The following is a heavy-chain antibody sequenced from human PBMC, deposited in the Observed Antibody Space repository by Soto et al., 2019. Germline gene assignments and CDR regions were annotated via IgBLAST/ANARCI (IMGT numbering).Heavy chain of an antibody. CDR2: INPSGGST. J-gene: IGHJ4*02. D-gene: IGHD2-15*01. Sequence: ASVKVSCKASGYTFTSYYMHWVRQAPGQGLEWKGIINPSGGSTSYAQKFQGRVTMTRDTSTSTVYMELSSLRSEDTAVYYCARDLGGYCSGGSCYSWRGRSFDYWGQGTLVTVSS. V-gene: IGHV1-46*01. CDR1: GYTFTSYY. CDR3: ARDLGGYCSGGSCYSWRGRSFDY.